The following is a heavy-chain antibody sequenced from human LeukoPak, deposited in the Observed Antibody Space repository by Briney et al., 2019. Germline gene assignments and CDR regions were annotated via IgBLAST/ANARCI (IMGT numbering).Heavy chain of an antibody. CDR1: GFTFSSYG. CDR3: ASMSGSYYNYFDY. J-gene: IGHJ4*02. Sequence: HPGGSLRLSCAASGFTFSSYGMHWVRQAPGKGLEWVAFIRYDGSNKYYADSVKGRFTISRDNSKNTLYLQMNSLRAEDTAVYYCASMSGSYYNYFDYWGQGTLVTVSS. V-gene: IGHV3-30*02. CDR2: IRYDGSNK. D-gene: IGHD1-26*01.